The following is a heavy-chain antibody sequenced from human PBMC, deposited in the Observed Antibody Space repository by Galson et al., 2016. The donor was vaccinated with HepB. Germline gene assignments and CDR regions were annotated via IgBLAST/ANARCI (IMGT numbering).Heavy chain of an antibody. CDR2: VYWDDDK. CDR3: SRPLRGYYYGMDV. J-gene: IGHJ6*02. Sequence: PALVKPTQTLTLTCTFSGFSLSTRGVGVGWIRQPPGKALEWLAVVYWDDDKRYSPSLKSRLTITKDTSRNQVVLTMTNVDPVDTGTYYCSRPLRGYYYGMDVWGPGTTVTVSS. V-gene: IGHV2-5*02. CDR1: GFSLSTRGVG.